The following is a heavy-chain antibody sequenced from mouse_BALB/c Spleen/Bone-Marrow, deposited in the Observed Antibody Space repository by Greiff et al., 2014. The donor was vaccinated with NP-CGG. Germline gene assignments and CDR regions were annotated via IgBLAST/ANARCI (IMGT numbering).Heavy chain of an antibody. CDR1: GYTFTSYW. CDR3: TRYATATYWFAY. Sequence: QVQLKESGAELVKPGASVKLSCKASGYTFTSYWMHWVKQRPGQGLEWIGEINPSNGRTNYNEKFKSKATLTVDKSSGTAYMQLSSLTSEDSAVYYCTRYATATYWFAYWGQGTLVTVSA. D-gene: IGHD1-2*01. J-gene: IGHJ3*01. CDR2: INPSNGRT. V-gene: IGHV1S81*02.